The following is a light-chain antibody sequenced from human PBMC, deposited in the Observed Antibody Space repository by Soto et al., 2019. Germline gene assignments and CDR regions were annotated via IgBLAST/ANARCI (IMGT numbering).Light chain of an antibody. CDR1: QCVSSRY. CDR3: QQYANSPPT. J-gene: IGKJ1*01. CDR2: GAS. Sequence: EIVLTQSPGTLSLSPGERATLSCRASQCVSSRYLAWYQQKPGQAPRLLIYGASSRATGIPDRFSGSGSGTDFTLTISRLEPEDFAVYYCQQYANSPPTFGQGTKVDIK. V-gene: IGKV3-20*01.